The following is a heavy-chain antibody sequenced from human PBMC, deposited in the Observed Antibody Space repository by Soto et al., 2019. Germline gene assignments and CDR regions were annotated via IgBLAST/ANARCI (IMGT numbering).Heavy chain of an antibody. CDR3: ARVLGSSGWGLNYYYYGMDV. D-gene: IGHD6-19*01. CDR1: GFTFSDYY. CDR2: ISSAGSTV. Sequence: GGSLRLSCEVSGFTFSDYYMTWIRQAPGKGLEWLSYISSAGSTVYYTDSVKGRFTISRDNAKNSLYLQMNSLRAEDTAVYYCARVLGSSGWGLNYYYYGMDVWGQGTTVTVSS. J-gene: IGHJ6*02. V-gene: IGHV3-11*01.